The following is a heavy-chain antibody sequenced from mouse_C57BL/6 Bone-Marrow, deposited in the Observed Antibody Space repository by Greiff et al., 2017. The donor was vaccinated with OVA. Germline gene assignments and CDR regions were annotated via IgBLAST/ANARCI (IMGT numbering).Heavy chain of an antibody. CDR1: GYTFTSYW. Sequence: VQLQQPGAELVKPGASVKMSCKASGYTFTSYWITWVKQRPGQGLEWIGDIYPGSGSTNYNEKFKSTATLTVDTSSSTAYMQLSSLTSEDSAVYYGASSLPYQVSPWFAYWGQGTLVTVSA. D-gene: IGHD6-2*01. J-gene: IGHJ3*01. CDR2: IYPGSGST. V-gene: IGHV1-55*01. CDR3: ASSLPYQVSPWFAY.